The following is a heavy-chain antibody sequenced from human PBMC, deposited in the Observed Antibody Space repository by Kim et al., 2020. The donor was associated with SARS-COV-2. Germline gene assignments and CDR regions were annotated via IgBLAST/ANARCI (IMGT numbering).Heavy chain of an antibody. J-gene: IGHJ4*02. Sequence: SETLSLTCAVYGGSFSGYYWSWIRQPPGKGLEWIGEINHSGSTNYNPSLKSRVTISVDTSKNQFSLKLSSVTATDTAVYYCARGREYSGYERWGQGTLVTVSS. V-gene: IGHV4-34*01. CDR3: ARGREYSGYER. D-gene: IGHD5-12*01. CDR2: INHSGST. CDR1: GGSFSGYY.